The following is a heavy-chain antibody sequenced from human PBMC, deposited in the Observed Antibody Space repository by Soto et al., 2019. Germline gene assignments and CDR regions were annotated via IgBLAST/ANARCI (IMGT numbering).Heavy chain of an antibody. Sequence: QVQLQESGPGLVKPSETLSLTCAVSGGSISSNYWTWIRQPPGKGLEWIGYIYHSGGTNYNPSLKSRVTISLATSENQFSLKLSSVTAADTAVYYCARQTRYCSGGSCYNWFDPWGQGTLVTVST. J-gene: IGHJ5*02. CDR1: GGSISSNY. CDR3: ARQTRYCSGGSCYNWFDP. D-gene: IGHD2-15*01. CDR2: IYHSGGT. V-gene: IGHV4-59*08.